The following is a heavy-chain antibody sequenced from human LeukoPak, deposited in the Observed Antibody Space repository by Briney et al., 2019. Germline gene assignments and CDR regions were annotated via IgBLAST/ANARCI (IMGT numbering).Heavy chain of an antibody. D-gene: IGHD3-22*01. V-gene: IGHV4-30-4*07. J-gene: IGHJ5*02. CDR1: GGSISSGGYS. CDR2: IYYSGST. CDR3: ARAQYYYDSSGRNWFDP. Sequence: PSETLSLTCAVSGGSISSGGYSWSWIRQPPGKGLEWIGYIYYSGSTYYNPSLKSRVTMSVDTSKNQFSLKLSSVTAADTAVYYCARAQYYYDSSGRNWFDPWGQGTLGTVSS.